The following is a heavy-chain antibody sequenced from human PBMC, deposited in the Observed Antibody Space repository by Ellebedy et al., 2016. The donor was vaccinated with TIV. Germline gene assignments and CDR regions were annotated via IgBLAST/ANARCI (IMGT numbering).Heavy chain of an antibody. J-gene: IGHJ6*02. CDR1: DGSTRTTDYY. Sequence: SVSDGSTRTTDYYWSWIRQHPGKGLEWIGYIYHSGPTYYNPSLKSRITISVDTSKNQVSLRLRSVTVADTAVYYCARDQVVRGGYHGMDVWGQGTTVTVSS. V-gene: IGHV4-31*03. CDR2: IYHSGPT. D-gene: IGHD3-10*01. CDR3: ARDQVVRGGYHGMDV.